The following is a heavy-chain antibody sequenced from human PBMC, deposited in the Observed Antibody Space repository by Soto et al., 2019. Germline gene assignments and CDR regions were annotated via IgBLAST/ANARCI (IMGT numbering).Heavy chain of an antibody. D-gene: IGHD6-13*01. CDR1: GFTFSSYS. CDR2: ISSSSSYI. V-gene: IGHV3-21*01. CDR3: ARDKRSRQLVPAGDY. Sequence: AGGSLRLSCAASGFTFSSYSMNWVRQAPGKGLEWVSSISSSSSYIYYADSVKGRFTISRDNAKNSLYLQMNSLRAEDTAVYYCARDKRSRQLVPAGDYWGQGTLVTVSS. J-gene: IGHJ4*02.